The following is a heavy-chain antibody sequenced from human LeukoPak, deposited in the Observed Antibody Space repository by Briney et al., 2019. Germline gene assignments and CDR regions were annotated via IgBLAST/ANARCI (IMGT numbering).Heavy chain of an antibody. J-gene: IGHJ4*02. V-gene: IGHV3-21*04. CDR2: ISSSSSYI. CDR3: AKDRPTVYSSSWLHFLDS. CDR1: GFTFSTYG. Sequence: PGRSLRLSCAASGFTFSTYGMHWVRQAPGKGLEWVSSISSSSSYIYYADSVKGRFTISRDNSKNTLYLEMNSLRADDTAVYYCAKDRPTVYSSSWLHFLDSWGQGTLVTVSS. D-gene: IGHD6-13*01.